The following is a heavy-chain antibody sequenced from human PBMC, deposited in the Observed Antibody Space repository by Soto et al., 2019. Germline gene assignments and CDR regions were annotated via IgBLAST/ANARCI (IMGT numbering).Heavy chain of an antibody. V-gene: IGHV4-34*01. Sequence: SETLSLTCAVYGGSFSGYYWSWIRQPPGKGLEWIGEINHGGSTNYNPSLKSRVTISVDTSKNQFSLKLSSVTAADTAVYYCARATGPIAAAGTRAPGSTYGMDVWGQGTTVTVSS. CDR2: INHGGST. CDR1: GGSFSGYY. CDR3: ARATGPIAAAGTRAPGSTYGMDV. J-gene: IGHJ6*02. D-gene: IGHD6-13*01.